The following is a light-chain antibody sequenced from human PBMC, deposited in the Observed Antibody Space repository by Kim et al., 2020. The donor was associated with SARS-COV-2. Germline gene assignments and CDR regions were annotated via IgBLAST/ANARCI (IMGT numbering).Light chain of an antibody. CDR2: EDD. Sequence: KTVTISCTRSSGSIDDNYVQCYQQRPGGVPTTVIYEDDQRPSGVSDRFSGSIDNSSDSASLTISGLRTEDEADYYCQSYNRDNVIFGGGTKLTVL. CDR1: SGSIDDNY. V-gene: IGLV6-57*03. J-gene: IGLJ2*01. CDR3: QSYNRDNVI.